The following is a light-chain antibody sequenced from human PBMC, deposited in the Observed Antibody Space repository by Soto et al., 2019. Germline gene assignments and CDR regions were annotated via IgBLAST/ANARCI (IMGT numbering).Light chain of an antibody. CDR3: QQYYSYPIT. CDR1: QDISTW. Sequence: IQMTQSPSSVSASVGDRVTITCRASQDISTWLAWYQQKPGKAPKSLIHTVSTLQSGVPSRFSGSGSGTEFSLTISSLQPEDFATYYCQQYYSYPITFGQGTRLEIK. V-gene: IGKV1D-16*01. J-gene: IGKJ5*01. CDR2: TVS.